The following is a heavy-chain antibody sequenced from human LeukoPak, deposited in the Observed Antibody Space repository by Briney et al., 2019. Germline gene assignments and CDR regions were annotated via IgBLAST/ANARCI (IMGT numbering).Heavy chain of an antibody. CDR1: GFTFSDYY. D-gene: IGHD6-19*01. J-gene: IGHJ3*02. CDR3: ARDGKAVAVAFDI. V-gene: IGHV3-11*04. Sequence: GGSLRLSCAASGFTFSDYYMSWIRQAPGKGLEWVSYIGSSGRTIYYADSVKGQFTISRDNAKNSLYLQMNSLRAEDTAVYYCARDGKAVAVAFDIWGQGTMVTVSS. CDR2: IGSSGRTI.